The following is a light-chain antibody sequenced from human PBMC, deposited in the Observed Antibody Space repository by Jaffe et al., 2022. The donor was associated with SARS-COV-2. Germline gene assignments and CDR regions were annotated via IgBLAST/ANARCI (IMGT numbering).Light chain of an antibody. CDR2: GAS. CDR3: QQYDNWPPHT. CDR1: QSVSSN. V-gene: IGKV3-15*01. J-gene: IGKJ2*01. Sequence: EIVMTQSPATLSVSPGERATLSCRASQSVSSNLAWYQQKPGQAPSLLIYGASTRATGVPARFSGSGSGTEFTLTISSLQSEDFAVYFCQQYDNWPPHTFGQGTKLEIK.